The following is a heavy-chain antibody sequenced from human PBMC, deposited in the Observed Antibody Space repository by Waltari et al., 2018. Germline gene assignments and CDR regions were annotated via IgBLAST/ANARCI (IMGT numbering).Heavy chain of an antibody. J-gene: IGHJ4*02. Sequence: QVQLVQSGAEVKKPGASVKVSCKASGYSFPSSYIHWVRHAPGQGLQWMGISNPSGGRTSSAQKFQGRITLTSDTSTSTVYMELSSLRSDDTAVYYCARADYGSGTYFNPPYFDYWGQGTLVTVSS. V-gene: IGHV1-46*01. D-gene: IGHD3-10*01. CDR3: ARADYGSGTYFNPPYFDY. CDR2: SNPSGGRT. CDR1: GYSFPSSY.